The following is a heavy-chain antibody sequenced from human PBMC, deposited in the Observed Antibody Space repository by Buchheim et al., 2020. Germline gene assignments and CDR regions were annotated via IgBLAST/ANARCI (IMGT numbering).Heavy chain of an antibody. CDR2: ISYDGSNK. D-gene: IGHD3-10*01. Sequence: QVQLVESGGGVVQPGRSLRLSCAASGFTFSSYGMHWVRQALGKGLEWVAVISYDGSNKYYADSVKGRFTISRDNSKNTLYLQMNSQRAEDTAVYYCAKESGGYYYYGMDVWGQGTT. CDR1: GFTFSSYG. CDR3: AKESGGYYYYGMDV. J-gene: IGHJ6*02. V-gene: IGHV3-30*18.